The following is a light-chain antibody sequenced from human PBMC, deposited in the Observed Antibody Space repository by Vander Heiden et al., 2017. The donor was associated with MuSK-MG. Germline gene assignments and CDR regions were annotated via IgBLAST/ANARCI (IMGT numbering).Light chain of an antibody. CDR3: QQYGSSSYT. CDR2: GAS. V-gene: IGKV3-20*01. Sequence: VLTKYPPTMSLSSVERATTSCSPSQRVSSSYLAWYQQKPGQAPRLLIYGASSRATGIPDSFSGSASGTDFTLTISRLEPEDFAVYYCQQYGSSSYTFGQGTKLEIK. J-gene: IGKJ2*01. CDR1: QRVSSSY.